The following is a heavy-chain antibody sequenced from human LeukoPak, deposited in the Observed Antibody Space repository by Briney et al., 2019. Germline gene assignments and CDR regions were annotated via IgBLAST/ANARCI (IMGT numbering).Heavy chain of an antibody. J-gene: IGHJ6*03. CDR2: FYTSGST. D-gene: IGHD1-20*01. CDR1: GGSISSYY. V-gene: IGHV4-4*07. CDR3: ARSAGNWKSLYYYMDV. Sequence: TTSATLSLTCTVSGGSISSYYWSWIRQPAGKGLEWIGRFYTSGSTNYNPSLKSRVTMSVDTSKNQFSLKLSSVTAADTAVYYCARSAGNWKSLYYYMDVWGKGTTVTVSS.